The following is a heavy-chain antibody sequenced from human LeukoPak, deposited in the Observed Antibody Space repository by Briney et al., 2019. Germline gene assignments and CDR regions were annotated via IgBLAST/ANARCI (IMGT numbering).Heavy chain of an antibody. CDR3: ARDKGADEGSKFDY. D-gene: IGHD1-26*01. Sequence: GGSLRLSCAASGFTFSSYWMSWVRQAPGKGLEWVANIRQDGNEKYYVDSVKGRFTISRDNAKHSPYLQMNSPRAEDTALYYCARDKGADEGSKFDYWGQGTLVTVSS. CDR2: IRQDGNEK. V-gene: IGHV3-7*03. CDR1: GFTFSSYW. J-gene: IGHJ4*02.